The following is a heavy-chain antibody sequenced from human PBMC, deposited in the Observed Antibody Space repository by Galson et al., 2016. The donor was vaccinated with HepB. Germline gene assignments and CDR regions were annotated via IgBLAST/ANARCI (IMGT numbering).Heavy chain of an antibody. CDR1: DDSMTRPGYY. CDR2: IHYSGIT. CDR3: ARDGSYDSLAGFYNGWFDP. Sequence: TLSLTCSVSDDSMTRPGYYWTWIRQPPGGGLEWIGYIHYSGITFYNPSLRSRVIISLDMSTSQFTLRLTSVTAADTGVYYCARDGSYDSLAGFYNGWFDPWGQGTLVTVSS. J-gene: IGHJ5*02. D-gene: IGHD2-8*01. V-gene: IGHV4-31*03.